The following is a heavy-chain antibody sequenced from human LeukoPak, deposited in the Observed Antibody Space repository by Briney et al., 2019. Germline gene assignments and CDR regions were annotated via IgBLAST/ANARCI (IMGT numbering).Heavy chain of an antibody. D-gene: IGHD3-22*01. Sequence: SGTLSLTCAVSGGSISSSSYYWGWIRQPPGKGLEWIGSIYYSGSTYYNPSLKSRVTISVDTSKNQFSLKLSSVTAADTAVYYCARDRMITMIGDWGQGTLVTVSS. CDR1: GGSISSSSYY. J-gene: IGHJ4*02. CDR2: IYYSGST. V-gene: IGHV4-39*07. CDR3: ARDRMITMIGD.